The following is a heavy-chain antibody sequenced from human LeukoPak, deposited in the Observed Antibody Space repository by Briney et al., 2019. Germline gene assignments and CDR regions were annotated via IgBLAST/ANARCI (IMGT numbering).Heavy chain of an antibody. CDR2: ISTSSSYI. CDR1: GFTFSSYS. D-gene: IGHD2-15*01. V-gene: IGHV3-21*01. Sequence: PGGSLRLSCAASGFTFSSYSMNWVRQAPGKGLEWVSSISTSSSYIYYADSVKGRFTISRDNAKSSLYLQMNSLRAEDTAVYYCARGSGYCSGGSCYESDYWGQGTLVTVSS. CDR3: ARGSGYCSGGSCYESDY. J-gene: IGHJ4*02.